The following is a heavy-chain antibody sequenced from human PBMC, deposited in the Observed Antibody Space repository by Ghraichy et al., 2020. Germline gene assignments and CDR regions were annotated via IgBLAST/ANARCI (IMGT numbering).Heavy chain of an antibody. D-gene: IGHD4-17*01. J-gene: IGHJ4*02. V-gene: IGHV3-7*01. CDR3: ARDPYGDYKYGGTDY. CDR1: GFTFSRHW. CDR2: IKSARSDS. Sequence: GGSLRLSCAASGFTFSRHWMSWVRQAPGKGLEWVASIKSARSDSFYLDSVKGRFTISRDNAENSVSLEMTSLRGEDTGVYYCARDPYGDYKYGGTDYWGRGTLVSVSS.